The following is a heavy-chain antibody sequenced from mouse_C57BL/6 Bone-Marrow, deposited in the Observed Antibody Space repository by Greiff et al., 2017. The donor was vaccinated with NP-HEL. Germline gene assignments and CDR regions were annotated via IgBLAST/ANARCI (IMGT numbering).Heavy chain of an antibody. CDR1: GFNIKDDY. CDR3: SIYYDYDGPWFAY. CDR2: IDPENGDT. J-gene: IGHJ3*01. Sequence: VQLKQSGAELVRPGASVKLSCTASGFNIKDDYMHWVKQRPEQGLEWIGWIDPENGDTEYASQFPGKATITADPSSNTAYLQLSSLTSEDTAVYYCSIYYDYDGPWFAYWGQGTLVTVSA. V-gene: IGHV14-4*01. D-gene: IGHD2-4*01.